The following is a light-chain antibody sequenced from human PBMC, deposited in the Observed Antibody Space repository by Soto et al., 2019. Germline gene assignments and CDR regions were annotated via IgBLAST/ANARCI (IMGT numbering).Light chain of an antibody. V-gene: IGKV3-15*01. CDR3: QQYSSSLT. CDR2: GAS. Sequence: EIFMTQSPATLSVFPGERVILSCRASQSVGSTVAWYQQKPGQAPRLLIRGASTRATGVPARFSGSGSGKEFTLTSSSLQSEDFAVYYCQQYSSSLTFGGGTTLEIK. J-gene: IGKJ4*02. CDR1: QSVGST.